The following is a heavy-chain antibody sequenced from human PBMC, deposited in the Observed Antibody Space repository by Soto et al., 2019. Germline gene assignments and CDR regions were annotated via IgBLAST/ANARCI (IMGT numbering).Heavy chain of an antibody. V-gene: IGHV3-23*01. D-gene: IGHD4-4*01. Sequence: PGGSLRLSCAASGFTFSSYAMTWVRQAPGKGLEWVSAISGNGGKTYHAGSVKGRFTISRDNSKNTLFLQMNSLRADDTAVYYSARVYNDYPNFDYWGQGTLVTVSS. CDR2: ISGNGGKT. CDR3: ARVYNDYPNFDY. J-gene: IGHJ4*02. CDR1: GFTFSSYA.